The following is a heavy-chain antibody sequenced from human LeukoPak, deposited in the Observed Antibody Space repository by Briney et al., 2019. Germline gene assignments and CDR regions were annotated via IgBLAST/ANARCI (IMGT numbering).Heavy chain of an antibody. Sequence: GGSLRLSCAASGFTFSSYSMNWVRQAPGKGLEWVSSISSSSSYIYYADSVKGRFTISRDNAKNSLYLQMNSLRAEDTAVYYCARVDDFWSGRDYWGQGTLVTVSS. CDR2: ISSSSSYI. CDR1: GFTFSSYS. D-gene: IGHD3-3*01. J-gene: IGHJ4*02. V-gene: IGHV3-21*01. CDR3: ARVDDFWSGRDY.